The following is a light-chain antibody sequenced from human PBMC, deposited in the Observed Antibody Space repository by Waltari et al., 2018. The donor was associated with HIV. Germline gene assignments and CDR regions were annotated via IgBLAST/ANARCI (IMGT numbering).Light chain of an antibody. V-gene: IGKV3-15*01. CDR1: QSVSSK. J-gene: IGKJ2*01. Sequence: EIVMTQSPATLSVSPGERATLSCRASQSVSSKLAWYQQRPGQAPRRLIYGASTRATGIPARFSGSGSGTEFTLTISSLQSEDFAVYFCQQYNNWPPYTFGQGTKLEIK. CDR2: GAS. CDR3: QQYNNWPPYT.